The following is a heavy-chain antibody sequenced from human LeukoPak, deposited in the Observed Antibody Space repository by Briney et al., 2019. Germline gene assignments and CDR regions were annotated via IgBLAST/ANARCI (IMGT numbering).Heavy chain of an antibody. V-gene: IGHV4-39*01. CDR2: IYYSGST. CDR1: GGSISSSSYY. Sequence: SETLSLTCTVSGGSISSSSYYWGWIRQPPGKGLEWIGSIYYSGSTYYNPSLKSRVTISVDTSKNLFSLKLSSVTAADTAVYYCARHFSPPSTVSIDYWGQGTLVTVSS. D-gene: IGHD4-17*01. CDR3: ARHFSPPSTVSIDY. J-gene: IGHJ4*02.